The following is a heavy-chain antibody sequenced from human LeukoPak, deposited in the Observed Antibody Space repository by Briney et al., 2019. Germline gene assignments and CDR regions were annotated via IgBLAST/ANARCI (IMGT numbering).Heavy chain of an antibody. CDR2: VYTTGTT. Sequence: SETLSLTCTVSGGSISNYYWTWIRQPAGKGLEWIGRVYTTGTTNYNPSLKSRVTMSVDTSENQFSLKLSSVPAADTAVYYCARGRYCSGDRCDFHRLDSWGQGTLVTVSS. D-gene: IGHD2-15*01. CDR3: ARGRYCSGDRCDFHRLDS. CDR1: GGSISNYY. V-gene: IGHV4-4*07. J-gene: IGHJ4*02.